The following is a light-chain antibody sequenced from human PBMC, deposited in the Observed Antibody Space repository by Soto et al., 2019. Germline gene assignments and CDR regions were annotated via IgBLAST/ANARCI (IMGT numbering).Light chain of an antibody. CDR2: TAS. J-gene: IGKJ4*01. Sequence: DIQMTQSPSYVFTSVGDRITITCRASQGVTRWLAWYQQKPGKAPKLLIYTASSLQSGVPSRFSGSGFGTDFTLTISSLQPEDFATYYCQQANTFPLTFGGGTQVVI. CDR1: QGVTRW. V-gene: IGKV1-12*01. CDR3: QQANTFPLT.